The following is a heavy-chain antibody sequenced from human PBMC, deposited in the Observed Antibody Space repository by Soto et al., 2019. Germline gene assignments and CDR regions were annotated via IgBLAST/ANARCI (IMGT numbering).Heavy chain of an antibody. D-gene: IGHD3-10*01. J-gene: IGHJ3*02. Sequence: GGSLRLSCATSGFTFSTYGMHWVRQAPGKGLEWVAVISSDGSNKYQADSVKGRFTISRDNSKNTLYLQMNSLRAEDTAVYYCARDEVYGSGSCNIWGQGTMVTVSS. CDR1: GFTFSTYG. CDR3: ARDEVYGSGSCNI. V-gene: IGHV3-30*03. CDR2: ISSDGSNK.